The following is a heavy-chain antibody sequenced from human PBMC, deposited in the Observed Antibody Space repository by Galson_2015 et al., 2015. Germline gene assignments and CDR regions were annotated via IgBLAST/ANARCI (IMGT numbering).Heavy chain of an antibody. Sequence: SLRLSCAASGFTFSSYSMNWVRQAPGKGLEWVSYISSSSTIYYADSVKGRFTISRDNAKNSLYLQMNSLRDEDTAVYYCAREHRYSSSWYYPAGYFDYWGQGTLVTVSS. CDR1: GFTFSSYS. J-gene: IGHJ4*02. V-gene: IGHV3-48*02. CDR3: AREHRYSSSWYYPAGYFDY. D-gene: IGHD6-13*01. CDR2: ISSSSTI.